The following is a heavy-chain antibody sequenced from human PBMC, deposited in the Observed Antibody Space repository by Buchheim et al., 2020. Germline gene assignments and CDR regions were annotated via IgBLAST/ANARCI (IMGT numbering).Heavy chain of an antibody. CDR1: GFTFSSYG. J-gene: IGHJ4*02. Sequence: QVQLVESGGGVVQPGRSLRLSCAASGFTFSSYGMHWVRQAPGKGLEWVAVISYDGSNKYYADSVKGRFTISSDNSKNTLYLQMNSLRAEDTAVYYCARDLFGYYYDSSGYYPGDYWGQGTL. D-gene: IGHD3-22*01. CDR2: ISYDGSNK. CDR3: ARDLFGYYYDSSGYYPGDY. V-gene: IGHV3-30*03.